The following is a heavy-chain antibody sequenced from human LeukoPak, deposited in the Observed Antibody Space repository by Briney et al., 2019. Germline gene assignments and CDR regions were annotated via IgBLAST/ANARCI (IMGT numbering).Heavy chain of an antibody. CDR3: RLVTTGDY. D-gene: IGHD3-9*01. CDR2: INLRSGAT. V-gene: IGHV1-2*06. J-gene: IGHJ4*02. Sequence: ASVKVSCKTSGYSFTGQYVHWVRQAPGQGLEWMGRINLRSGATNYAQKFQDRVTVTRDTSITTVYIEVSRLRSDDTAVYYCRLVTTGDYWGQGTLVTVSS. CDR1: GYSFTGQY.